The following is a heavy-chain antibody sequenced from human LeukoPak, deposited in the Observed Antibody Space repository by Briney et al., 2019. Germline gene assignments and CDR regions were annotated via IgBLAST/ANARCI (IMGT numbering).Heavy chain of an antibody. CDR2: IIPIFGTA. V-gene: IGHV1-69*06. Sequence: ASVKVSCKASGGTFSSYAISWVRQAPGQGLEWMGGIIPIFGTANYAQKFQGRVTITADKSTSTAYMELSSLRSEDTAVYYCARGDSSGFPNWFDPWGQGTLVTVSS. J-gene: IGHJ5*02. D-gene: IGHD3-22*01. CDR3: ARGDSSGFPNWFDP. CDR1: GGTFSSYA.